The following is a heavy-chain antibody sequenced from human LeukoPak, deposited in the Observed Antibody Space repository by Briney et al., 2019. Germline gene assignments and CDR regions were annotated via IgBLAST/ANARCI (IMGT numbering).Heavy chain of an antibody. V-gene: IGHV1-3*01. CDR3: ARVPPYCGGDCPYYFDY. CDR1: GYTFTSYA. Sequence: ASVKVSCKASGYTFTSYAMHWVRQAPGQRLEWMGWINAGNGNTKYSQKFQGRVTMTRDTSISTAYMELSRLRSDDTAVYYCARVPPYCGGDCPYYFDYWGPGTLVTVSS. J-gene: IGHJ4*02. CDR2: INAGNGNT. D-gene: IGHD2-21*02.